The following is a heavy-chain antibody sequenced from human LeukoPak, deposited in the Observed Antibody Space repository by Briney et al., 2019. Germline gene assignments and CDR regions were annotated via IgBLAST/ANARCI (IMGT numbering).Heavy chain of an antibody. V-gene: IGHV3-30*18. J-gene: IGHJ4*02. CDR1: GFTLSYYW. CDR2: ISFDGSAK. D-gene: IGHD6-13*01. Sequence: GGSLRLSCAASGFTLSYYWMSWVRQAPGKGLEWVSVISFDGSAKYYADSVKGRFTISRDNSKNTLYLQMTSLRAEDTAVYYCAKDRVTAAGYYFDYWGQGTLVTVSS. CDR3: AKDRVTAAGYYFDY.